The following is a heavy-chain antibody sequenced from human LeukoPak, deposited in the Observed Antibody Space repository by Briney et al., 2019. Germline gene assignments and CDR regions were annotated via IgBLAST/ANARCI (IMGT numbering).Heavy chain of an antibody. Sequence: GGSLRLSCAASGFTFNNNDMTWVRQAPGKGLEWVSVISGTGGNTHYADSVKGRFTVSRDNSKNTLYLQMNSLRAEDTAVYYCAKRVAIESYYYYYMDVWGKGATVTVSS. D-gene: IGHD2-21*01. CDR3: AKRVAIESYYYYYMDV. CDR1: GFTFNNND. V-gene: IGHV3-23*01. CDR2: ISGTGGNT. J-gene: IGHJ6*03.